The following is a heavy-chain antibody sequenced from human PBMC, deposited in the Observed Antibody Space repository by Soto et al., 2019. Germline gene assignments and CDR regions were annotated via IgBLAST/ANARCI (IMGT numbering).Heavy chain of an antibody. CDR2: IYGNDDK. Sequence: QITLKESGPTLVKPTQTLTLTCTFSGFSLSTSGVGVGWIRQPPGKALECLALIYGNDDKRYSPSLKNRLTITKDTSKNQVVTTMTNMDTVDTATYYCTHSGVTYYYGPGNDYAMNHWGQGTLVTVSS. J-gene: IGHJ4*02. CDR1: GFSLSTSGVG. D-gene: IGHD3-10*01. V-gene: IGHV2-5*01. CDR3: THSGVTYYYGPGNDYAMNH.